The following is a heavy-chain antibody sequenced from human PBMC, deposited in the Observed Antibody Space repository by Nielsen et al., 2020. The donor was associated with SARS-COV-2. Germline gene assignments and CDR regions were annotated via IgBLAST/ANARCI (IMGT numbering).Heavy chain of an antibody. D-gene: IGHD3-9*01. CDR1: GFTFSSYG. CDR2: IWYDGSNK. Sequence: GESLKISCAASGFTFSSYGMHWVRQAPGKGLEWVAVIWYDGSNKYYADSVKGRFTISRDNSKNTLYLQMNSLRAEDTAVYYCARVRASYYDILTGYLSDWGQGTLVTVSS. J-gene: IGHJ4*02. CDR3: ARVRASYYDILTGYLSD. V-gene: IGHV3-33*01.